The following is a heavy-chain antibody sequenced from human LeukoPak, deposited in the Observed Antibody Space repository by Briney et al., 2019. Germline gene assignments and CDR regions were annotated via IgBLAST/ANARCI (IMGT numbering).Heavy chain of an antibody. V-gene: IGHV1-18*01. CDR3: ARGGLIVVVPAAKYNWFDP. CDR2: ISAYNGNT. J-gene: IGHJ5*02. CDR1: GYTFTSYG. Sequence: ASVKVSCKASGYTFTSYGISWVRQAPGQGLEWMGWISAYNGNTNYAQKFQGRVTMTRDTSISTAYMELSRLRSDDTAVYYCARGGLIVVVPAAKYNWFDPWGQGTLVTVSS. D-gene: IGHD2-2*01.